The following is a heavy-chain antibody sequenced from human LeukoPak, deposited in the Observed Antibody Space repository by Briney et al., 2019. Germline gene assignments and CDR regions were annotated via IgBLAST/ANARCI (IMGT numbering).Heavy chain of an antibody. CDR2: ISYDGSNK. Sequence: HPGGSLRLSCAASGFTFSSYAMHWVRQAPGKGLEWVAVISYDGSNKYYADSVKGRFTISRDNSKNTLYLQMNSLRAEDTAVYYCARDKWELISKSFFDYWGQGTLVTVSS. CDR1: GFTFSSYA. CDR3: ARDKWELISKSFFDY. J-gene: IGHJ4*02. V-gene: IGHV3-30-3*01. D-gene: IGHD1-26*01.